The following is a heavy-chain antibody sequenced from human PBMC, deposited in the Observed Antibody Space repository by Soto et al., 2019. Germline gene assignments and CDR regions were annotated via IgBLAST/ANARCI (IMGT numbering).Heavy chain of an antibody. Sequence: QVQLVQSGAEVKKPGASVKVSCKASGYTFTSYGISWVRQAPGQGLEWMGWISAYNGNTNYAQKLQGRVTMTTDTSTSTAYMELRSLRSDDTAVYYCARDTRSRSSSPYYYYYMDVWGKGTTVTVSS. CDR3: ARDTRSRSSSPYYYYYMDV. CDR1: GYTFTSYG. D-gene: IGHD6-6*01. CDR2: ISAYNGNT. V-gene: IGHV1-18*01. J-gene: IGHJ6*03.